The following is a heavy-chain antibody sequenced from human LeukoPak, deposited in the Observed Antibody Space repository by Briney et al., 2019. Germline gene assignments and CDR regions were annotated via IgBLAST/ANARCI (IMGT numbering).Heavy chain of an antibody. V-gene: IGHV3-49*04. CDR1: GFTFGDYA. Sequence: GGSLRLSCAASGFTFGDYAMGRVRQAPGKGLEWVGFIRTKTYGGTTEYAASVKGRFTISRDDSKSIAYLQMNSLKTEDTAVYYCTILSHYGKYFDYWGQGTLVTVSS. J-gene: IGHJ4*02. CDR2: IRTKTYGGTT. D-gene: IGHD4-17*01. CDR3: TILSHYGKYFDY.